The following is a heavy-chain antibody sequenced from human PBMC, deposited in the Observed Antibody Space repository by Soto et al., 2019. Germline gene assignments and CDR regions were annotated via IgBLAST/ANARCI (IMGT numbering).Heavy chain of an antibody. D-gene: IGHD3-16*02. Sequence: PGGSLRLSCAASGFTFSSHWMSWVRQAPGKGLEWLASIKQDGSEKHYVDSVKGRFTISRDNAKNSLYLQMNSLRVEDTAVYYCARVYYDYIWGSYPLVYWGQGTLVTVYS. J-gene: IGHJ4*02. V-gene: IGHV3-7*01. CDR3: ARVYYDYIWGSYPLVY. CDR2: IKQDGSEK. CDR1: GFTFSSHW.